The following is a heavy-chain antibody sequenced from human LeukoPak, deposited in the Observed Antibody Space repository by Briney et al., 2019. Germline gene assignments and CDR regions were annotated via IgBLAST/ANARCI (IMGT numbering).Heavy chain of an antibody. CDR1: GFTFSSYG. J-gene: IGHJ4*02. Sequence: GGSLRLSCAASGFTFSSYGMHWVRQAPGKGLEWVAVISYDGSNKYYADSVKGRFTISRDNSKNTLYLQMNSLRAEDTAVYYCAKARWEFFDYWGQGTLDTVSS. D-gene: IGHD1-26*01. V-gene: IGHV3-30*18. CDR2: ISYDGSNK. CDR3: AKARWEFFDY.